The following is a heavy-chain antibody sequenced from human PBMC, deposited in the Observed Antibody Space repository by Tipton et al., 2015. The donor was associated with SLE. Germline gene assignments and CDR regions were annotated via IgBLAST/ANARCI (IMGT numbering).Heavy chain of an antibody. D-gene: IGHD1-26*01. CDR1: GFSFSTYS. CDR3: VTDPGSRANFYFDH. Sequence: LSLTCAASGFSFSTYSMNWVRQAPGKGLEWVASISSSGSYIYYADSVKGRFTISRDNAKSSVNLQMDSLRAEDTATYHCVTDPGSRANFYFDHWGQGALVTVS. CDR2: ISSSGSYI. V-gene: IGHV3-21*03. J-gene: IGHJ4*02.